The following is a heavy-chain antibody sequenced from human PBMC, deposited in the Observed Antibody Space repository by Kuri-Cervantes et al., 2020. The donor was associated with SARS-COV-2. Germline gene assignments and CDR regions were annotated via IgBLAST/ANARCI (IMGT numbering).Heavy chain of an antibody. J-gene: IGHJ3*02. CDR1: GFTFSSYA. D-gene: IGHD3-3*01. Sequence: GESLKISCAASGFTFSSYAMHWVRQAPGKGLEWVAVISYDGSNKYYADSVKGRFTISRDNAKNSLYLQMNSLRAEDTAVYYCARDTRLRFLEDDDAFDIWGQGTMVT. CDR3: ARDTRLRFLEDDDAFDI. V-gene: IGHV3-30-3*01. CDR2: ISYDGSNK.